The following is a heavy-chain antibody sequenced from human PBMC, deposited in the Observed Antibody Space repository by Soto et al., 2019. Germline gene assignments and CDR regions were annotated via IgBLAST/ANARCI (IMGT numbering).Heavy chain of an antibody. V-gene: IGHV3-9*01. Sequence: EVQLVESGGGLVQPGRSLRLSCEVSGFSFADYDMNWVRQAPGKGLEWVARITRHSGSISYADSAKGRFTISRDNAKNSLHSQMNSLRSESTALSYCAEVYNSTAVMTAIPFDSWGQGTLVTVSS. J-gene: IGHJ4*02. D-gene: IGHD2-21*02. CDR1: GFSFADYD. CDR2: ITRHSGSI. CDR3: AEVYNSTAVMTAIPFDS.